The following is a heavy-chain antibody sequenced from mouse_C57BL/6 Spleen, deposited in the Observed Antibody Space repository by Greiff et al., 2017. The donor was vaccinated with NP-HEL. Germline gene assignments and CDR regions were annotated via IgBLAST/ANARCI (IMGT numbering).Heavy chain of an antibody. CDR1: GYTFTDYY. J-gene: IGHJ2*01. V-gene: IGHV1-77*01. CDR3: ARSLLLRYGKGLYFDY. D-gene: IGHD1-1*01. Sequence: QVQLQQSGAELVKPGASVKISCKASGYTFTDYYINWVKQRPGQGLEWIGKIGPGSGSTYYNEKFKGKATLTADKSSSTAYMQLSSLTSEDSAVYFCARSLLLRYGKGLYFDYWGQGTTLTVSS. CDR2: IGPGSGST.